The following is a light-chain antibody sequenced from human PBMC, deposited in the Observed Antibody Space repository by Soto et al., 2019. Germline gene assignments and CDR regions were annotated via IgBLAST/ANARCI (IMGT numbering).Light chain of an antibody. CDR2: YTS. V-gene: IGKV3-11*01. CDR3: QHRSSWPLT. CDR1: QYVGTR. J-gene: IGKJ4*01. Sequence: EIVLTQSPATLSSSPGETATLSCRASQYVGTRLAWYQHKPGQAPRLLIYYTSNRATGIPARFSGSGSGTDFTLTISSIDSEDFAVYYRQHRSSWPLTFGGGTKVDIK.